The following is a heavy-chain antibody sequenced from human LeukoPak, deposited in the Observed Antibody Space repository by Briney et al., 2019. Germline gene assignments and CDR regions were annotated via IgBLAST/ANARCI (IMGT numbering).Heavy chain of an antibody. D-gene: IGHD3-22*01. CDR2: IYYSGST. Sequence: SETLSLTCTVSGGSISSSSYYWGWIRQPPGKGPEWIGSIYYSGSTYYNPSLKSRVTISVDTSKNQFSLKLSSVTAADTAVYYCARGFQLDGSSGYYYEFSGDAFDIWGQGTMVTVSS. J-gene: IGHJ3*02. CDR1: GGSISSSSYY. V-gene: IGHV4-39*07. CDR3: ARGFQLDGSSGYYYEFSGDAFDI.